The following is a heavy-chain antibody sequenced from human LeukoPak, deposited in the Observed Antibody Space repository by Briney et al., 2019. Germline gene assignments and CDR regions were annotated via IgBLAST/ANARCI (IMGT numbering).Heavy chain of an antibody. Sequence: ASVKVSCKASGYTFTSHGFSWVRQAPGQGLEWMGWISAYNHNTKYAQKLQGRVTMTTDTSTTTAYMELRSLRSDDTAVYYCARSDYYDTNGYFYWGQGTLVTVSS. CDR1: GYTFTSHG. J-gene: IGHJ4*02. CDR3: ARSDYYDTNGYFY. V-gene: IGHV1-18*01. CDR2: ISAYNHNT. D-gene: IGHD3-22*01.